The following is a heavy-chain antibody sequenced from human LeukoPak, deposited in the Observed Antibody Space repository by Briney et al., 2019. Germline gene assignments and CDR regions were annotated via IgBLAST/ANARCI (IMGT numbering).Heavy chain of an antibody. CDR2: IRYDGSNK. CDR1: GFTFSSYG. CDR3: ARDAYDSSGYYYY. J-gene: IGHJ4*02. V-gene: IGHV3-33*01. D-gene: IGHD3-22*01. Sequence: GGSLRLSCAASGFTFSSYGMHWVRQAPGKGLEWVAVIRYDGSNKYYADSVKGRFTISRDNSKNTLYLQMNSLRAEDTAVYYCARDAYDSSGYYYYWGQGTLVTVSS.